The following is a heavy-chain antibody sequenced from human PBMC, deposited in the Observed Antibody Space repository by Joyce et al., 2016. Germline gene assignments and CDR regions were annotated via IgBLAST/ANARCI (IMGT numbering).Heavy chain of an antibody. CDR2: ISYSGST. CDR3: ARHLENPDGWYPWYFDL. V-gene: IGHV4-39*01. J-gene: IGHJ2*01. CDR1: GDSISSRSYF. Sequence: QLQLQESGPGLVKPSETLSLTCSVSGDSISSRSYFWGWVRQSPGRRLEWIASISYSGSTYDNPSLKSRVSIAVDMSNKQFSLRLRAVTAADTAVYYCARHLENPDGWYPWYFDLWGRGTLVTVSS. D-gene: IGHD6-19*01.